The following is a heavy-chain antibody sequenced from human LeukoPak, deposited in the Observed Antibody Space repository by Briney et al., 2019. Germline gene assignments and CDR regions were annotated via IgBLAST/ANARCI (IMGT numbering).Heavy chain of an antibody. CDR1: GFTFSSYS. V-gene: IGHV3-21*01. J-gene: IGHJ6*03. D-gene: IGHD2-2*01. Sequence: NPGGSLRLSCAASGFTFSSYSMNWVRQAPGKGLEWVSFISSSSSYIYYADSVKGRFTISRDNAKNSLYLQMNSLRAEDTAVYYCARGPIVVVPDYYMDVWGKGTTVTVSS. CDR3: ARGPIVVVPDYYMDV. CDR2: ISSSSSYI.